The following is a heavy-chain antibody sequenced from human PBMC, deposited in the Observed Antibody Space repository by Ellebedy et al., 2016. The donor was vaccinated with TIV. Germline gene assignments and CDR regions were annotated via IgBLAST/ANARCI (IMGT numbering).Heavy chain of an antibody. CDR2: IYSGGST. CDR3: ARGYCSGGSCYRNYYGMDV. Sequence: GESLKISCAASGFTVSSNYMSWVRQAPGKGLEWVSVIYSGGSTYYADSVKGRFTISRDNSKNTLYLQMNSLRAEDTAVYYCARGYCSGGSCYRNYYGMDVWGQGTTVTVSS. J-gene: IGHJ6*02. D-gene: IGHD2-15*01. V-gene: IGHV3-66*01. CDR1: GFTVSSNY.